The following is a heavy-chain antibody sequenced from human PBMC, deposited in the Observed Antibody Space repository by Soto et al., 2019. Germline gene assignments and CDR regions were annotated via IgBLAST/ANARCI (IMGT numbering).Heavy chain of an antibody. J-gene: IGHJ6*02. V-gene: IGHV3-15*07. Sequence: EVQLVESGGGFIYPGGSLRLSCAASGLTISNAWMNWVRQAPGKGLEWVGRIKTNTEGGTTDYAAAVKGRLTVSRDASKNTLYLQMNSLKTADTAVDYCTTGSVEGVWGQGTTVTVSS. CDR2: IKTNTEGGTT. D-gene: IGHD2-15*01. CDR1: GLTISNAW. CDR3: TTGSVEGV.